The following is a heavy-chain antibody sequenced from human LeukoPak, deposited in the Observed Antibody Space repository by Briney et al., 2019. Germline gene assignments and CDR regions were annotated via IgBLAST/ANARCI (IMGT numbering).Heavy chain of an antibody. D-gene: IGHD6-13*01. J-gene: IGHJ6*02. Sequence: PGGSLRLSCTASGFSFTSYSMNWVRQAPGKGLEWVSGINWNGGSTGYADSVKGRFTISRDNAKNSLYLQMNSLRAEDTALYYCARRFIAAAAYYYYGMDVWGQGTTVTVSS. CDR3: ARRFIAAAAYYYYGMDV. CDR2: INWNGGST. CDR1: GFSFTSYS. V-gene: IGHV3-20*04.